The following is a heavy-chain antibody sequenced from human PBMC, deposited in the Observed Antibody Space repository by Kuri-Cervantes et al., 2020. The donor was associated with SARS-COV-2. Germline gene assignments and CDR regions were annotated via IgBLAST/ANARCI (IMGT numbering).Heavy chain of an antibody. CDR2: ISGSGGST. V-gene: IGHV3-23*01. D-gene: IGHD3-3*01. CDR1: GFTFDDYA. Sequence: GESLKISCAASGFTFDDYAMHWVRQGPGKGLEWVSAISGSGGSTYYADSVKGRFTISRDNAKDSLYLQMNSLRAEDTAVYYCARGGYYDFWSGYLRDSYYYMDVWGKGTTVTVSS. J-gene: IGHJ6*03. CDR3: ARGGYYDFWSGYLRDSYYYMDV.